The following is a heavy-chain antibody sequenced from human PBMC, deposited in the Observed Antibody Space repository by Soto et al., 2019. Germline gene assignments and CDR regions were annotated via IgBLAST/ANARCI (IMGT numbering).Heavy chain of an antibody. CDR3: ARDEYYYDSSGYYFEYGMDV. CDR2: IIPIFGTA. J-gene: IGHJ6*02. Sequence: GASVKVSCKASGGTFSSYAISWVRQAPGQGLEWMGGIIPIFGTANYAQKFQGRVTITADESTSTAYMELSSLRSEDTAVYYCARDEYYYDSSGYYFEYGMDVWGRGTTVTVSS. CDR1: GGTFSSYA. D-gene: IGHD3-22*01. V-gene: IGHV1-69*13.